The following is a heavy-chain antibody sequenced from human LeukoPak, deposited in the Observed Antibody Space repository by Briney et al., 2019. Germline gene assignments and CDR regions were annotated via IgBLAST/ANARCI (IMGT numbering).Heavy chain of an antibody. CDR1: GGTFSSYA. CDR3: ARGGTYYDFWSGYSPYYFDY. CDR2: IIPIFGTA. D-gene: IGHD3-3*01. J-gene: IGHJ4*02. V-gene: IGHV1-69*01. Sequence: ASVKVSCKASGGTFSSYAISWVRQAPGQGLEWMGGIIPIFGTANYAQKFQGRVTITADESTSTAYMELSSLRSEDTAVYYCARGGTYYDFWSGYSPYYFDYWGQGTLVTVSS.